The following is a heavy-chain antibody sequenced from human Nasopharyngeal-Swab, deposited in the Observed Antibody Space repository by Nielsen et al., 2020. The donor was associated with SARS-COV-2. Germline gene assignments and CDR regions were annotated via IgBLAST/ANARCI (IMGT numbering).Heavy chain of an antibody. J-gene: IGHJ4*02. Sequence: ASVKVSCKASVYTFTGYYMHWVRQAPGQGLEWMGWINPNSGSTNYAQKFQGRVTMTRDTSISTAYMELSRLRSDDTAVYYCARGIADFDYWGQGTLVTVSS. CDR1: VYTFTGYY. V-gene: IGHV1-2*02. CDR3: ARGIADFDY. CDR2: INPNSGST. D-gene: IGHD6-13*01.